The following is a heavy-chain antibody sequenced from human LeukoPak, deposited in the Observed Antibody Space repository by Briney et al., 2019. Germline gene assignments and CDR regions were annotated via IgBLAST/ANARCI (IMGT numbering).Heavy chain of an antibody. V-gene: IGHV4-30-2*01. J-gene: IGHJ6*03. CDR2: IYHSGST. CDR3: ARWGTGDGRYYCYMDV. Sequence: SETLSLTCTVSGGSISSGGYYWSWIRQPPGKGLEWIGYIYHSGSTYYNPSLKSRVTISVDRSKNQFSLKLSSVTAADTAVYYCARWGTGDGRYYCYMDVWGKGTTVTVSS. CDR1: GGSISSGGYY. D-gene: IGHD7-27*01.